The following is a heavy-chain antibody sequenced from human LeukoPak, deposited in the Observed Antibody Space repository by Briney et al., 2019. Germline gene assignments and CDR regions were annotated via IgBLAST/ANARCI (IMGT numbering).Heavy chain of an antibody. J-gene: IGHJ6*03. D-gene: IGHD3-16*01. Sequence: GASVKVSCKASRYTFTSYDINWVRQATGQGLEWMGWMNPNSGNTGYAQKFQGRVTMTRNTSISTAYMELSSLRSEDTAVYYCARGGGGYGGNPPHYYYYMDIWGKGTTVTVSS. CDR2: MNPNSGNT. CDR3: ARGGGGYGGNPPHYYYYMDI. V-gene: IGHV1-8*01. CDR1: RYTFTSYD.